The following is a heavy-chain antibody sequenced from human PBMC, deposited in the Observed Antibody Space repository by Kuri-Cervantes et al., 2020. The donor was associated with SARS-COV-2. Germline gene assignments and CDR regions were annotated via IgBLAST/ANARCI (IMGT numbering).Heavy chain of an antibody. D-gene: IGHD1-1*01. V-gene: IGHV3-74*01. CDR1: GFTFSGHW. J-gene: IGHJ4*02. Sequence: GESLKISCAASGFTFSGHWIHWVRQAPGKGLVWVSRINPDGSYTNNADSVKGRFTLSRDNAKNMLFLQMNSLRAEDTAVYYVVRDGDHWNFDYWGQGTLVTVSS. CDR2: INPDGSYT. CDR3: VRDGDHWNFDY.